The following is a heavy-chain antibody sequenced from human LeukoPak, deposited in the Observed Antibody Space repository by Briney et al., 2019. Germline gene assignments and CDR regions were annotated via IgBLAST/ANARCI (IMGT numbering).Heavy chain of an antibody. CDR3: AREDCSSTSCSFDY. J-gene: IGHJ4*02. D-gene: IGHD2-2*01. Sequence: GGSLRLSCAASGFTFSRYSMNWVRQAPGKGLEWVSSISSSSSYIYYADSVKGRFTISRDNAKNSLYLQMNSLRAEDTAVYYCAREDCSSTSCSFDYWGQGTLVTVSS. CDR1: GFTFSRYS. CDR2: ISSSSSYI. V-gene: IGHV3-21*01.